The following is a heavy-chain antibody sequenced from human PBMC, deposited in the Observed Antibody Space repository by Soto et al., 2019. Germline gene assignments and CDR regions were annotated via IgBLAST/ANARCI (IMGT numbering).Heavy chain of an antibody. J-gene: IGHJ3*02. CDR3: LKEMLQTDTFDM. D-gene: IGHD3-16*01. V-gene: IGHV3-9*01. Sequence: EVQLVESGGGLVQSGRSLRLSCAASGFIFDDYAMHWVRQAPGKGLEWGSVISWNSGKIEYADSVRGRFIISRDNAKNSLYLQMNSLRPEDTAMYYCLKEMLQTDTFDMWGQGTMVTVSS. CDR2: ISWNSGKI. CDR1: GFIFDDYA.